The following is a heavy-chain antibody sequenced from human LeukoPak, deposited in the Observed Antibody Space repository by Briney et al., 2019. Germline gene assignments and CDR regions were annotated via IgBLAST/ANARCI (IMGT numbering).Heavy chain of an antibody. V-gene: IGHV3-30*03. CDR3: ARRYCSGGSCYSFRGDWFDP. CDR1: GFTVSSNY. D-gene: IGHD2-15*01. Sequence: GGSLRLSCAASGFTVSSNYMSWVRQAPGKGLEWVAVISYDGSNKYYADSVKGRFTISRDNSKNTLYLQMNSLRAEDTAVYYCARRYCSGGSCYSFRGDWFDPWGQGTLVTVSS. J-gene: IGHJ5*02. CDR2: ISYDGSNK.